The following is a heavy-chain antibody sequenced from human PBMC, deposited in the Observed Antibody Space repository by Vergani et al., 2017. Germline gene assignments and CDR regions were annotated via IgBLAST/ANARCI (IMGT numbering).Heavy chain of an antibody. CDR1: GYSFRNYW. CDR3: GRLRGASCAVTTCYIDY. CDR2: MYPGDSDA. J-gene: IGHJ4*02. D-gene: IGHD3-10*01. V-gene: IGHV5-51*06. Sequence: EVRLLQSGPEVKKPGESLNISCQASGYSFRNYWIAWVRQKPGKGLEWMGVMYPGDSDATYSPSFQGQVTMSGDRITTASLQWSSLKASDTGTYYCGRLRGASCAVTTCYIDYWGQGTQVTVSS.